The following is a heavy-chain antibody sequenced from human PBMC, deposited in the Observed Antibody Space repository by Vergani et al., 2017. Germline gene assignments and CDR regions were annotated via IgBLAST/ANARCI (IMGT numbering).Heavy chain of an antibody. CDR3: ARSVGGLMIFGVVIPPGDAY. CDR1: GFTFSSYA. J-gene: IGHJ4*02. CDR2: ISGSGGST. D-gene: IGHD3-3*01. Sequence: EVQLLESGGGLVQPGGSLRLSCAASGFTFSSYAMSWVRQAPGKGLEWVSAISGSGGSTNYADSVKGRFTISRDNSKNTLYLQMNSLRAEDTAVYYCARSVGGLMIFGVVIPPGDAYWGQGTLVTVSS. V-gene: IGHV3-23*01.